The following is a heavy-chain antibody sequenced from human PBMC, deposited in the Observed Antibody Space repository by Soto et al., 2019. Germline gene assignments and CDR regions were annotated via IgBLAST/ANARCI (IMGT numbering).Heavy chain of an antibody. J-gene: IGHJ5*02. V-gene: IGHV1-8*01. D-gene: IGHD6-13*01. CDR2: MNPNSGNT. CDR1: GYALTSND. CDR3: AIGGQIAAAGTHNWFDP. Sequence: GAPVKLSSKDSGYALTSNDINWARQAKRQGLEWMGWMNPNSGNTGYAQKFQGRGTRTRNTSISTAYMELSSLRSEDTAVYYCAIGGQIAAAGTHNWFDPWGQGTLVTVSP.